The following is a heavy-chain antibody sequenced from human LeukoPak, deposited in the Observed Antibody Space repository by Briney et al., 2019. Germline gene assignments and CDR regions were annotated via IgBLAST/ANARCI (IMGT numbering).Heavy chain of an antibody. CDR1: GFTVSDNY. D-gene: IGHD3-10*01. CDR2: ITISDGRS. CDR3: AKVGPGSDYHYGMDV. J-gene: IGHJ6*02. Sequence: GGSLRLSCAASGFTVSDNYMTWVRQAPGKGLEWVSAITISDGRSYYADSVKGRFAVSRDNSRNTLYLQMNSLRGEDTAVYYCAKVGPGSDYHYGMDVWGQGTTVTVSS. V-gene: IGHV3-23*01.